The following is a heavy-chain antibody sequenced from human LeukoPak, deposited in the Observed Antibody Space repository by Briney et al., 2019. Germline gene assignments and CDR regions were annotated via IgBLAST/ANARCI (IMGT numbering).Heavy chain of an antibody. CDR1: GFTFSSYA. CDR2: ISYDGSNK. D-gene: IGHD6-19*01. J-gene: IGHJ6*02. Sequence: GGSLRLSCTASGFTFSSYAMHWARQAPGKGLEWVAVISYDGSNKYYADSVKGRFTISRDNSKNTLYLQMNSLRAEDTAVYYCARDLASSGWYIRPWYYGMDVWGQGTTVTVSS. V-gene: IGHV3-30*04. CDR3: ARDLASSGWYIRPWYYGMDV.